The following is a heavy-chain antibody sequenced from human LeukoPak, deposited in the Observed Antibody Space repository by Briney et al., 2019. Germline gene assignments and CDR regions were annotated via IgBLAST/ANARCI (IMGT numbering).Heavy chain of an antibody. V-gene: IGHV3-74*01. CDR3: AREVEAAAATVNWFDP. Sequence: PGGSLRLSCAASGFTFSSYWMPWVRQAPGKGLVWVSRINSDGSSTSYADSVKGRFTISRDNAKNTLYLQMNSLRAEDTAVYYCAREVEAAAATVNWFDPWGQGTLVTVSS. J-gene: IGHJ5*02. CDR1: GFTFSSYW. D-gene: IGHD6-13*01. CDR2: INSDGSST.